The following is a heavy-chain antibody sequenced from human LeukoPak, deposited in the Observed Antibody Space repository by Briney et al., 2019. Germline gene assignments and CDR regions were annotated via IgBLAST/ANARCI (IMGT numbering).Heavy chain of an antibody. CDR1: GYTFTNYG. CDR3: ARDRDYGDYNTQDLFVY. D-gene: IGHD4-17*01. J-gene: IGHJ4*02. Sequence: ASAKVSCKASGYTFTNYGISWVRQAPGQGLEWMGWISAYNGNTNYAQKLQGRVTMTTYTSTSTAYMELRSLRSDDTAVYYCARDRDYGDYNTQDLFVYWGQGTLVTVSS. CDR2: ISAYNGNT. V-gene: IGHV1-18*01.